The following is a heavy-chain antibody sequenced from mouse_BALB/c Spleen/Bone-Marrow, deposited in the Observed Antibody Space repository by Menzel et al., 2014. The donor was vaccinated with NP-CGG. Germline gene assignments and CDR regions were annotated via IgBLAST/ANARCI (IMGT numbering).Heavy chain of an antibody. CDR1: GFTFSSFA. V-gene: IGHV5-17*02. CDR3: ARSGSSSGYFDF. D-gene: IGHD1-1*01. J-gene: IGHJ2*01. CDR2: ISSGSSTI. Sequence: VESGGGLVQPGGSRKLSCAASGFTFSSFAMHWVRQAPEKGLEWVAYISSGSSTIYYADTVMGRFTISRDNPKNTLFLQMTSLRSEDTAMYYCARSGSSSGYFDFRGQGTTLTVSS.